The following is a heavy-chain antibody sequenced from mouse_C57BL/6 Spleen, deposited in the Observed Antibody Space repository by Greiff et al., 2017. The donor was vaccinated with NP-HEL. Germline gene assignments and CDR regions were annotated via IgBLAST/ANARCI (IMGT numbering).Heavy chain of an antibody. J-gene: IGHJ3*01. CDR3: ARDGQAYYSNYFAY. D-gene: IGHD2-5*01. Sequence: EVKLMESGGGLVKPGGSLKLSCAASGFTFSSYAMSWVRQTPEKRLEWVATISDGGSYTYYPDNVKGRFTISRDNAKNNLYLQMSHLKSEDTAMYYCARDGQAYYSNYFAYWGQGTLVTVSA. V-gene: IGHV5-4*01. CDR1: GFTFSSYA. CDR2: ISDGGSYT.